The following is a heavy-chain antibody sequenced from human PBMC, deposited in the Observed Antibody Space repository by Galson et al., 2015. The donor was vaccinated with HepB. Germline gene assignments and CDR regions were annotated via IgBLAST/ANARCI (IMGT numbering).Heavy chain of an antibody. CDR2: INAGNGNT. J-gene: IGHJ5*02. CDR1: GYTFTSYA. V-gene: IGHV1-3*01. CDR3: AREGSITMVRGSWFDP. D-gene: IGHD3-10*01. Sequence: SVKVSCKASGYTFTSYAMHWVRQAPGQRLEWMGWINAGNGNTKYSQKFQGRVTITRDTSASTAYMKLSSLRSEDTAVYYCAREGSITMVRGSWFDPWGQGTLVTVSS.